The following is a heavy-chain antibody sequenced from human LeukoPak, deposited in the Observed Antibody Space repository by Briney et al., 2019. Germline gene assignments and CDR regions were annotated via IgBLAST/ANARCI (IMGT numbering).Heavy chain of an antibody. J-gene: IGHJ4*02. Sequence: SETLSLTCTVSGGTITGSYWSWLRQPPGKGLQWFGYFYYSGATNSNPSLKSRVTISVDTSKTQLYLKMTSMTAADTAVYYGARSNARDGYNFGYWGQGTLVTVSS. CDR1: GGTITGSY. V-gene: IGHV4-59*08. CDR2: FYYSGAT. CDR3: ARSNARDGYNFGY. D-gene: IGHD5-24*01.